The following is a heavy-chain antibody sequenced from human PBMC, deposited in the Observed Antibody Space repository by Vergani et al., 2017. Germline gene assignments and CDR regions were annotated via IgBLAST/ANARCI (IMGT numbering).Heavy chain of an antibody. CDR1: GGSFSGYY. J-gene: IGHJ4*02. Sequence: QVQLQQWGAGLLKPSETLSLTCAVYGGSFSGYYWSWIRQPPGKGLEWIGEINHSGSTNYNPSLKNRVTISVDTSKNQFSLKLSSVTAADTAVYYCASVRSYRYNYWGQGTLVTVSS. CDR2: INHSGST. CDR3: ASVRSYRYNY. V-gene: IGHV4-34*01. D-gene: IGHD3-16*02.